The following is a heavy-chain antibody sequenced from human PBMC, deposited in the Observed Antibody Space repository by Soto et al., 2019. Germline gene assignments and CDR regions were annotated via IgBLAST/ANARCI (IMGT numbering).Heavy chain of an antibody. D-gene: IGHD4-4*01. V-gene: IGHV3-30-3*01. J-gene: IGHJ4*02. CDR2: ISYDGSNK. CDR1: GFTFSIYA. CDR3: ARDYDYSNGGTLAY. Sequence: GGSLRLSCAASGFTFSIYAMHWVRQAPGKGLEWVAVISYDGSNKYYADSVKGRFTISRDNSKNTLYLQMNSLRAEDTAVYYCARDYDYSNGGTLAYWGQGTLVTVSS.